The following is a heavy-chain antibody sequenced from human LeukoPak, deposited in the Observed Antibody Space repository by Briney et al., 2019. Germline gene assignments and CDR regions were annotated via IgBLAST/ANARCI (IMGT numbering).Heavy chain of an antibody. CDR1: GFTLSTYG. J-gene: IGHJ2*01. CDR3: AKGGASTWSGYWYFDL. CDR2: ISYDGNNK. D-gene: IGHD6-13*01. V-gene: IGHV3-30*18. Sequence: GGSLRLSCAASGFTLSTYGMHWVRQAPGKGLEWVTIISYDGNNKYYTDSVKGRFTISRDNSKNTLYLQTNSLRAEDTAVYYCAKGGASTWSGYWYFDLWGRGTLVTVSS.